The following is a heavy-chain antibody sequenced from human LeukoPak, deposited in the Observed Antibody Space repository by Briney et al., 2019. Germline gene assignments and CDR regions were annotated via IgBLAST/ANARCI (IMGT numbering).Heavy chain of an antibody. CDR3: AREGGYGGGGIDY. CDR2: IYYSGST. D-gene: IGHD5-12*01. CDR1: GGFISSYY. J-gene: IGHJ4*02. Sequence: SETLSLTCTVSGGFISSYYWSWIRQPPGKGLEWIGYIYYSGSTNYNPSLKSRVTISVDTSKNQFSLKLSSVTAADTAVYYCAREGGYGGGGIDYWGQGTLVTVSS. V-gene: IGHV4-59*01.